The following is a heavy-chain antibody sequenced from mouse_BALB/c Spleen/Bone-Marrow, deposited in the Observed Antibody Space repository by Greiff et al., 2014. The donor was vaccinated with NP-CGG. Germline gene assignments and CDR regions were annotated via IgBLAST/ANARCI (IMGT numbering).Heavy chain of an antibody. V-gene: IGHV1-82*01. CDR3: ARRRTFITSVVDYFDV. D-gene: IGHD1-1*02. CDR1: GYVFSSSW. CDR2: IYPGDGNT. J-gene: IGHJ1*01. Sequence: VHLVESGPEPVKPGASVKISCRASGYVFSSSWMNWVKQRPGQGLEWIGRIYPGDGNTNYNGKFKGKATLTADTSSSTAYMQISSLTSVDSAVYFCARRRTFITSVVDYFDVWGAGTTVTVSS.